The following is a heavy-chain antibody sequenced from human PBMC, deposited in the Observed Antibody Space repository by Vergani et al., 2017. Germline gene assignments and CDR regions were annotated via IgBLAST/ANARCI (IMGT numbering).Heavy chain of an antibody. Sequence: QVQLQQWGAGLLKPSETLSLTCAVYGGSFSGYYWSWIRQPPGKGLEWIGEINHSGSTTYNPSLKSRVTISVDTSKHQFSLKLSSVTAADTAVYYCARAGYSRGWVGHGFDPWGQGTLVTVSS. J-gene: IGHJ5*02. CDR2: INHSGST. D-gene: IGHD6-19*01. V-gene: IGHV4-34*01. CDR1: GGSFSGYY. CDR3: ARAGYSRGWVGHGFDP.